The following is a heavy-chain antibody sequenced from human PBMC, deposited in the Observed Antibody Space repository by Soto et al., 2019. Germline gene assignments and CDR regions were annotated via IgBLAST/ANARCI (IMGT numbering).Heavy chain of an antibody. CDR1: GFIFTSSA. Sequence: SVKVSFKASGFIFTSSAVQWLRQARGQRLEWIGWINVGSGNTNYAQKFQERVTITRDMSTSTAYMELRSLRSEDTAVYYCAAGDSSGYYGGWGQGTLVTVSS. CDR3: AAGDSSGYYGG. D-gene: IGHD3-22*01. V-gene: IGHV1-58*01. J-gene: IGHJ4*02. CDR2: INVGSGNT.